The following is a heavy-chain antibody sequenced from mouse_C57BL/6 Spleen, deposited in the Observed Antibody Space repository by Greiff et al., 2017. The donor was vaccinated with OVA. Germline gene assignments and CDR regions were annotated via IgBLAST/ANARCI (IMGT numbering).Heavy chain of an antibody. CDR2: IYPRSGNT. V-gene: IGHV1-81*01. CDR3: ASGGYLFAY. CDR1: GYTFTSYG. Sequence: VMLVESGAELARPGASVKLSCKASGYTFTSYGISWVKQRTGQGLEWIGEIYPRSGNTYYNEKFKGQATLTADKSSSTAYMELRSLTSEDSAVYFCASGGYLFAYWGQGTLVTVSA. D-gene: IGHD2-2*01. J-gene: IGHJ3*01.